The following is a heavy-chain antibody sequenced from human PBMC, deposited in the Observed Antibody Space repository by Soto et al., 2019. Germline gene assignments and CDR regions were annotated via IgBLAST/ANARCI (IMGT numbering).Heavy chain of an antibody. D-gene: IGHD5-12*01. CDR2: IKQDGSEK. CDR3: AREQGYSGYDVYWFDP. J-gene: IGHJ5*02. Sequence: GGSLRLSCAASGFTFSSYWMSWFRQAPGKGLEWVANIKQDGSEKYYVDSVKGRFTISRDNAKNSLYLQMNSLRAEDTAVYYCAREQGYSGYDVYWFDPWGQGTLVTVSS. CDR1: GFTFSSYW. V-gene: IGHV3-7*05.